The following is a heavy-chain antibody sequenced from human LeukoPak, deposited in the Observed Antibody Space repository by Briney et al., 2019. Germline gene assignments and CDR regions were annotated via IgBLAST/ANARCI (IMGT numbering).Heavy chain of an antibody. Sequence: GGSLRLSCAASGFTFSSYSMNWVRQAPGKGLEWVSSISSSSSYIYYADSVKGRFTISRDNAKNSLYLQMNSLRAEDTAVYYCARARDDFWSGYNDYWGQGTLVTVSS. CDR1: GFTFSSYS. CDR3: ARARDDFWSGYNDY. J-gene: IGHJ4*02. V-gene: IGHV3-21*01. D-gene: IGHD3-3*01. CDR2: ISSSSSYI.